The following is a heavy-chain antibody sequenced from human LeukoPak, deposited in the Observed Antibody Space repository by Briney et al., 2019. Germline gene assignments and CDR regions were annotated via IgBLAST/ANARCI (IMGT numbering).Heavy chain of an antibody. CDR2: ISSSSIYI. CDR3: ARGRSSTSFFIDY. D-gene: IGHD2-2*01. CDR1: GFTFSSYS. J-gene: IGHJ4*02. V-gene: IGHV3-21*01. Sequence: GGSLRLSCAASGFTFSSYSMNWVGQAPGKGLEWVSSISSSSIYIYYADSVKGRFTISRDNAKNSLYLQMNSLRAEDTAVYYCARGRSSTSFFIDYWGQGTLVTVSS.